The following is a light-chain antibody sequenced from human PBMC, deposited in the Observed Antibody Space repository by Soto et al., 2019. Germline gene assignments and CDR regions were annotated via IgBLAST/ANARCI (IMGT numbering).Light chain of an antibody. V-gene: IGLV1-51*01. Sequence: QSVLTQPPSVSAAPGQKVTISCSGSSSNIGSNSVSWYQQLPGTAPKLLIYDNNKRPSGIPDRFSGSKSGTSATLGITRLQTGDEADYYCGTWDSSLSVIYVFGTGTKVTVL. CDR1: SSNIGSNS. J-gene: IGLJ1*01. CDR3: GTWDSSLSVIYV. CDR2: DNN.